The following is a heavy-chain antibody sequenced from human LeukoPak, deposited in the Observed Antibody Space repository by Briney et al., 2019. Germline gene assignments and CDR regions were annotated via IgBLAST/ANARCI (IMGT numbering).Heavy chain of an antibody. CDR1: GNIFSRDW. V-gene: IGHV5-51*01. J-gene: IGHJ4*02. CDR3: ARHKWNPTLFDY. Sequence: GESLKISCKGAGNIFSRDWIAWVRQLPGKGLEGMGIIYPGDSETRYSPTFQGQVTISVDKSISTAYLQWSSLKASDTALYYCARHKWNPTLFDYWGQGTLVTVSS. D-gene: IGHD1-20*01. CDR2: IYPGDSET.